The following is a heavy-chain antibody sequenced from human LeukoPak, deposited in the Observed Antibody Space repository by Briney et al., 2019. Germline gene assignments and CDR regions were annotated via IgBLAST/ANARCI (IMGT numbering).Heavy chain of an antibody. CDR2: IRYDGSNK. CDR3: AKMSLVGATTRGGDFDY. V-gene: IGHV3-30*02. CDR1: GFTFSSYG. D-gene: IGHD1-26*01. J-gene: IGHJ4*02. Sequence: PGGSLRLSCAASGFTFSSYGMHWVRQAPDKGLEWVAFIRYDGSNKYYADSVKGRFTISRDNSKNTLYLQMNSLRAEDTAVYYCAKMSLVGATTRGGDFDYWGQGTLVTVSS.